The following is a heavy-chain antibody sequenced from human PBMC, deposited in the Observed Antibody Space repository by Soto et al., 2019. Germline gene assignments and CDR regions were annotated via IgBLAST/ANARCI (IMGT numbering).Heavy chain of an antibody. CDR2: IIPILGIA. CDR1: GGTFSSYT. Sequence: ASVKVSCKASGGTFSSYTISWVRQAPGQGLEWMGRIIPILGIANYAQKFQGRVTITADKSTSTAYMELSSLRSEDTAVYYCARALYFCGSGSYFAYFFEHWGQGTLVTVSS. J-gene: IGHJ4*02. CDR3: ARALYFCGSGSYFAYFFEH. D-gene: IGHD3-10*01. V-gene: IGHV1-69*02.